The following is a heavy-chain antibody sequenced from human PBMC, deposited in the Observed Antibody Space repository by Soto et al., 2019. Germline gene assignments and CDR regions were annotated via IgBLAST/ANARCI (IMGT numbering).Heavy chain of an antibody. CDR1: GDSFSSYT. J-gene: IGHJ5*02. D-gene: IGHD3-9*01. V-gene: IGHV1-69*02. CDR3: ARCVRYFDWFRDWFAP. CDR2: IIPMLDKT. Sequence: QVQLVQSGPEVKKPGSSVKVSCKASGDSFSSYTFSWVRQAPGQGLEWMGKIIPMLDKTIYAPKFQGRVTITADKATSTAYMELSSLTSEDTAVFYCARCVRYFDWFRDWFAPWGQGTLVTVSS.